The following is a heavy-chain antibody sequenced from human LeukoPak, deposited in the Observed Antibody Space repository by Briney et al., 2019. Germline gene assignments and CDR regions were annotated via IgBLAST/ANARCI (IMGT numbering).Heavy chain of an antibody. CDR2: ISGDGGST. D-gene: IGHD4-17*01. CDR3: AKNRHDYGDWGPPGY. J-gene: IGHJ4*02. V-gene: IGHV3-43*02. Sequence: GGSLRLSCAASGFTFDDYAMHWVRQAPGKGLEWVSLISGDGGSTYYADSVKGQFTISRDNSKNSLYLQMNSLRTEDTALYYCAKNRHDYGDWGPPGYWGQGTLVTVSS. CDR1: GFTFDDYA.